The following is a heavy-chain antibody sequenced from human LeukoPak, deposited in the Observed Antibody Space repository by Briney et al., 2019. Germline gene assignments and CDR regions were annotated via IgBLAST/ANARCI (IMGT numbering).Heavy chain of an antibody. J-gene: IGHJ6*02. CDR2: ISGSGGST. CDR1: GFTFSSYA. D-gene: IGHD6-6*01. CDR3: AGHPAARAPQGRPPADDYYYGMDV. Sequence: PGGSLRLSCAASGFTFSSYAMSWVRQAPGKGLEWVSAISGSGGSTYYADSVKGRFTISRDNSKNTLYLQMNSLRAEDTAVYYCAGHPAARAPQGRPPADDYYYGMDVWGQGTTVTVSS. V-gene: IGHV3-23*01.